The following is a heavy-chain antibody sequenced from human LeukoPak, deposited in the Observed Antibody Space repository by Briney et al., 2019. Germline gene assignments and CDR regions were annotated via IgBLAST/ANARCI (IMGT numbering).Heavy chain of an antibody. CDR3: ARRAGAYSHPYDY. CDR2: IGPGGDNK. J-gene: IGHJ4*02. V-gene: IGHV3-23*01. Sequence: GGSLRLSCAASGFTFSNFGMNWVRQAPGKGLQWVSGIGPGGDNKYYADSLEGRFTISRDNSKNTLYLQMNSLRAEDTAVYYCARRAGAYSHPYDYWGQGTLVTVSS. D-gene: IGHD4/OR15-4a*01. CDR1: GFTFSNFG.